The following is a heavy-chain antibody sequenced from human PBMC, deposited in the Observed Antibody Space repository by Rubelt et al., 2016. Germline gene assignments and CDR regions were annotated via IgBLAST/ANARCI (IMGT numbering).Heavy chain of an antibody. J-gene: IGHJ4*02. CDR2: ISAGADST. CDR1: SNYA. V-gene: IGHV3-23*01. D-gene: IGHD2/OR15-2a*01. Sequence: SNYALSWVRQAPGKGLEWVSSISAGADSTYYADSVKGRFTISRDNSKNTLFLQVNSLRAEDTAVYFCAAGWGVYAHPDFWGQGTLVTVSS. CDR3: AAGWGVYAHPDF.